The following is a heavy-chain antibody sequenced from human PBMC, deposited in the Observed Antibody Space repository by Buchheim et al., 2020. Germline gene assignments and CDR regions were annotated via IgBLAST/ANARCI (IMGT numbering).Heavy chain of an antibody. D-gene: IGHD3-22*01. J-gene: IGHJ6*02. CDR2: MNPNSGNT. Sequence: QVQLVQSGAEVKKPGASVKVSCKASGYTFTSYDINWVRQATGQGLEWMGWMNPNSGNTGYAQKFQGRVTMTRNTSISTAYMELSSLRSEDTAVYYCARGRSWDYYYDSSGYYYYYGMDVWGQGTT. CDR3: ARGRSWDYYYDSSGYYYYYGMDV. CDR1: GYTFTSYD. V-gene: IGHV1-8*01.